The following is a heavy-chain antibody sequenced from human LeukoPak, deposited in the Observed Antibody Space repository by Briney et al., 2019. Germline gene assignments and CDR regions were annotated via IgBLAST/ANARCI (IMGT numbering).Heavy chain of an antibody. Sequence: GGSLSLSCAASGFTFSSYGMHWVRQAPGKGLEWVAVISYDGSNKYYADSVKGRFTISRDNSKNTLYLQMNSLRAEDTAVYYCARDHPESSGWSSLPYYYYGMDVWGQGTTVTVSS. CDR1: GFTFSSYG. CDR2: ISYDGSNK. J-gene: IGHJ6*02. V-gene: IGHV3-30*03. D-gene: IGHD6-19*01. CDR3: ARDHPESSGWSSLPYYYYGMDV.